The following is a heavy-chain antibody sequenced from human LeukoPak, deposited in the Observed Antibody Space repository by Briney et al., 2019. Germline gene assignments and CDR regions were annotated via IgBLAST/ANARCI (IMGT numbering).Heavy chain of an antibody. Sequence: PGRSLRLSCAASGFTFDDYAMHWVRQAPGKGLEWVSGISWNSGSIGYADSVKGRFTISRDNAKNTLYLQVSSLRAEDTAVYYCASWDFLTGSGDYWGQGTLVSVSS. CDR1: GFTFDDYA. CDR3: ASWDFLTGSGDY. CDR2: ISWNSGSI. D-gene: IGHD3-9*01. V-gene: IGHV3-9*01. J-gene: IGHJ4*02.